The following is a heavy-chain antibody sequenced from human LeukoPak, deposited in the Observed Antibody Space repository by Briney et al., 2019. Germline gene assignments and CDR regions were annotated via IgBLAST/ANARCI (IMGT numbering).Heavy chain of an antibody. D-gene: IGHD5-24*01. Sequence: GGSLRLSCAASGFSFSNHGMHWVRQAPGKGLEGVAVIWYDGSNKYYADSVKGRFTISRDNSKNTVYLQMNSLRAEDTAVYYCAREAMGTIPYFDYWGQGTLVTVPS. V-gene: IGHV3-33*01. CDR1: GFSFSNHG. CDR2: IWYDGSNK. CDR3: AREAMGTIPYFDY. J-gene: IGHJ4*02.